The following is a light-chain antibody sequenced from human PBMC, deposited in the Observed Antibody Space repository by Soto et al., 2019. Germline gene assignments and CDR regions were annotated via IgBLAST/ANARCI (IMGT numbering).Light chain of an antibody. CDR2: GAS. Sequence: EIVMTQSPATLSVSPGERATLFCRASQSISNKLAWYQQKPGQAPRLIINGASRRAPGIPGRFSGAGSGTEFTLTISSLQSEDFAVYYCQQYNNWPWTFGQGTKVDIK. J-gene: IGKJ1*01. CDR1: QSISNK. V-gene: IGKV3-15*01. CDR3: QQYNNWPWT.